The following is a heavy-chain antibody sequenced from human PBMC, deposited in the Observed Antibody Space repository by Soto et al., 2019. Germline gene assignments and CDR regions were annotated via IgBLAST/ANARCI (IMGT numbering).Heavy chain of an antibody. D-gene: IGHD6-13*01. CDR2: IYYSGST. J-gene: IGHJ5*02. V-gene: IGHV4-39*01. Sequence: SETLSLTCTVSGGSISSSSYYWGWIRQPPGKGLEWIGSIYYSGSTYYNPSLKSRVTISVDTSKNQFSLKLSSVTAADTAVYYCASVPRIAAAGTPSNWFDPWGQGTLVTVS. CDR1: GGSISSSSYY. CDR3: ASVPRIAAAGTPSNWFDP.